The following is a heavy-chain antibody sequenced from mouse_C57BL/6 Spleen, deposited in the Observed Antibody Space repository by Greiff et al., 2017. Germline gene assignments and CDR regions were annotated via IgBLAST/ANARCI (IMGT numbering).Heavy chain of an antibody. J-gene: IGHJ2*01. CDR3: ARLTTTVVAYYFDY. Sequence: QVQLKQSGAELARPGASVKLSCKASGYTFTSYGISWVKQRTGQGLEWIGEIYPRSGNTYYNEKFKGKATLTADKSSSTAYMELRSLTSEDSAVYFCARLTTTVVAYYFDYWGQGTTLTVSS. CDR2: IYPRSGNT. CDR1: GYTFTSYG. V-gene: IGHV1-81*01. D-gene: IGHD1-1*01.